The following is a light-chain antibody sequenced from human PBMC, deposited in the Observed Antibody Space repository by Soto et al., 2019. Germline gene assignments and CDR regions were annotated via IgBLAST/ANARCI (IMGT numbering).Light chain of an antibody. CDR1: QSVSSY. V-gene: IGKV3-11*01. J-gene: IGKJ4*01. CDR2: DAS. Sequence: EIVLTQSPATLSLSPGERATLSCRASQSVSSYLAGYQQKPGQAPRLLIYDASNRATGITARSSGSRSGTAVTLSISSVEPEDFAVYYWQQRSNWPPGLTFGGGTKVEIK. CDR3: QQRSNWPPGLT.